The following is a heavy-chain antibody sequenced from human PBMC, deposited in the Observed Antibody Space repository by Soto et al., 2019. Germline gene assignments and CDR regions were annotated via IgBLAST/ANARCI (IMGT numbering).Heavy chain of an antibody. CDR1: GFTFSSYA. CDR3: AKYPGYCGGDCYSFIDY. CDR2: ISGSGGST. J-gene: IGHJ4*02. D-gene: IGHD2-21*01. Sequence: VQLLESGGGLVQPGGSLRLSCAASGFTFSSYAMSWVRQAPGKGLEWVSAISGSGGSTYYADSVKGRFTISRDNSKNTLYLQMNSLRAEDTAVYYCAKYPGYCGGDCYSFIDYWGQGTLVTVSS. V-gene: IGHV3-23*01.